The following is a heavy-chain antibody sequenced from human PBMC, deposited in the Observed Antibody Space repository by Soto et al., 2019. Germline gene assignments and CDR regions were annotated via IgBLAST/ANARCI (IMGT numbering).Heavy chain of an antibody. CDR3: AKLKTIGPTTPKDY. CDR1: GFTFSSYA. V-gene: IGHV3-23*01. CDR2: ISGSGGST. D-gene: IGHD4-17*01. J-gene: IGHJ4*02. Sequence: GGSLRLSCAASGFTFSSYAMSWVRQAPGKGLEWVSAISGSGGSTYYADSVKGRFTISRDNSKNTLYLQMNSLRAEDTAVYYCAKLKTIGPTTPKDYWGQGTLVTVSS.